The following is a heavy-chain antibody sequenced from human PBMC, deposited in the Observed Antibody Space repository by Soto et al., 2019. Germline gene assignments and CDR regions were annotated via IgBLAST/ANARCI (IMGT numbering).Heavy chain of an antibody. Sequence: GGSLRLSCTASGFTFDDYAMSWFRQAPGKGLEWVGFIRSKAYGGTTEYAASVKGRFTISRDDSKSIAYLQMNSLKTEDTAVYYCTRDQQIQLFGGKDYYYYGMDVWGQGTTVTVSS. CDR3: TRDQQIQLFGGKDYYYYGMDV. CDR2: IRSKAYGGTT. J-gene: IGHJ6*02. D-gene: IGHD5-18*01. CDR1: GFTFDDYA. V-gene: IGHV3-49*03.